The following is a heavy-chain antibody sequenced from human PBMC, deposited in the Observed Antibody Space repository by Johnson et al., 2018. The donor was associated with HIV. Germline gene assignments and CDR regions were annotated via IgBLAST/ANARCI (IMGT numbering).Heavy chain of an antibody. CDR3: ARGSGSYDLVKGAFDF. Sequence: VHLVESGGGLVQPGGSLRLSCAASGFTFSSNYMSWVRQAPGKGLEWVSVIYSGGSTYYADSVTGRFTISRDNSKNSFYLQMNSLRAGDTAVYYCARGSGSYDLVKGAFDFWGQGTIVTVSS. CDR1: GFTFSSNY. V-gene: IGHV3-66*01. D-gene: IGHD1-26*01. CDR2: IYSGGST. J-gene: IGHJ3*01.